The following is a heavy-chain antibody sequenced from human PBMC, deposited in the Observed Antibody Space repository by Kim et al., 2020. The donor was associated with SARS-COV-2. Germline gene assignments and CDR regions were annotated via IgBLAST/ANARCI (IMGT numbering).Heavy chain of an antibody. CDR1: GFTFSGSA. V-gene: IGHV3-73*01. D-gene: IGHD2-15*01. J-gene: IGHJ4*02. CDR2: IRSKTNNYAT. CDR3: TRLTCSGGSCQGNYFDY. Sequence: GGSLRLSCAASGFTFSGSAMHWVRQASGKGLEWVGRIRSKTNNYATAYAASVKGRFTISRDDSKNTAYLQMNSLKTEDTAVYYCTRLTCSGGSCQGNYFDYWGQGTLVTVSS.